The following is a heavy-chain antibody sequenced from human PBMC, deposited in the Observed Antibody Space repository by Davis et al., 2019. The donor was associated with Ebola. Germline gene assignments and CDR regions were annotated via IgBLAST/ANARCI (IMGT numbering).Heavy chain of an antibody. J-gene: IGHJ4*02. CDR2: IYYSGST. CDR3: AREAVAGTLVWFYYFDY. Sequence: GSLRLSCTVSGGSISSYYWSWIRQPPGKGLEWIGYIYYSGSTYYNPSLKSRVTISVDTSKNQFSLKLSSVTAADTAVYYCAREAVAGTLVWFYYFDYWGQGTLVTVSS. V-gene: IGHV4-59*12. D-gene: IGHD6-19*01. CDR1: GGSISSYY.